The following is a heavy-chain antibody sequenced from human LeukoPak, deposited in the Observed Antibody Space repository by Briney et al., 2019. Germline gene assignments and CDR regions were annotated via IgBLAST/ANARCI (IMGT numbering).Heavy chain of an antibody. J-gene: IGHJ5*02. CDR3: ARDYSGEWEQLTGWWFDP. Sequence: ASVTVSCKASGYTFTGYYMHWVRQAPGQGLEWMAIINPSGDVRSYAQKFQGRVTVTRDMSTRTVYMELSDLRPEDTAVYYCARDYSGEWEQLTGWWFDPWGQGTLVIVSS. CDR1: GYTFTGYY. V-gene: IGHV1-46*01. CDR2: INPSGDVR. D-gene: IGHD1-26*01.